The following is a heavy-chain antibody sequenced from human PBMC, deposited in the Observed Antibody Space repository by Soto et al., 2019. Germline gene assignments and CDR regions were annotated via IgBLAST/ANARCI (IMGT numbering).Heavy chain of an antibody. CDR2: IAWNAENL. V-gene: IGHV3-9*01. Sequence: EVKLVESGGGLVQPGRSLRLSCAASGFTLNDYAMHWVRQVPGKGLEWVSSIAWNAENLDYADSVKGRFTISRDNDKNSLYLQINSLRTEDTALYCCKKCRSSWVESDMDVWGQGATVTVSS. CDR3: KKCRSSWVESDMDV. CDR1: GFTLNDYA. J-gene: IGHJ6*02.